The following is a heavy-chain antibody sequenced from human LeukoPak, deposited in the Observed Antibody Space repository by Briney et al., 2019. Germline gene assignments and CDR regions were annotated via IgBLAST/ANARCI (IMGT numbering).Heavy chain of an antibody. Sequence: GGSLRLSCAASGISFNNYWMHWVRQAPGKGLVWVSRVNSDGSSTVYADPVKGRFTISRDNARTTVYLQMSSLRLDDTATYYCATGLGHYYDYWGQGSLVTVSS. J-gene: IGHJ4*02. CDR1: GISFNNYW. CDR3: ATGLGHYYDY. CDR2: VNSDGSST. D-gene: IGHD3-22*01. V-gene: IGHV3-74*01.